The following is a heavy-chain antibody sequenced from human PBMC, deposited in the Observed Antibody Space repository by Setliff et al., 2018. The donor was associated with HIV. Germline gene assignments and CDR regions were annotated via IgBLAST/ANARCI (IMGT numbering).Heavy chain of an antibody. CDR1: GFTFTDYW. CDR2: IYPDDSDT. CDR3: AALVGTNGVVWFDP. J-gene: IGHJ5*01. Sequence: GESLKISCKGSGFTFTDYWIGWVRQMPEKGLEWMGIIYPDDSDTRYSPSFQGQVTLSADKSINTTYLQWSSLKASDTAMYYCAALVGTNGVVWFDPWGQGTLVTVSS. V-gene: IGHV5-51*01. D-gene: IGHD1-26*01.